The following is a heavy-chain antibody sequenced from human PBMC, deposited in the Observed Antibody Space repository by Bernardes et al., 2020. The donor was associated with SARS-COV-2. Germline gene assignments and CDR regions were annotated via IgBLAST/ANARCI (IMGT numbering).Heavy chain of an antibody. D-gene: IGHD4-17*01. Sequence: WGSLRLSCAASGFTFSGYAMTWVRQAPGTGQEWVSAISGSGSATYYTDSVKGRFTISRDNSKNTLFLQMNSLRAEDTALYFCAREDYELDLWGQGTLVTVSS. V-gene: IGHV3-23*01. J-gene: IGHJ5*02. CDR3: AREDYELDL. CDR2: ISGSGSAT. CDR1: GFTFSGYA.